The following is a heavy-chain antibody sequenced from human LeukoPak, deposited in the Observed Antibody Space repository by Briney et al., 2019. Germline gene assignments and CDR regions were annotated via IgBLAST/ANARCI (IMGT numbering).Heavy chain of an antibody. CDR1: GYTFTGYY. D-gene: IGHD3-3*01. CDR2: INPNSGGT. Sequence: ASVKVSCEASGYTFTGYYMHWVRQAPGQGLEWMGWINPNSGGTNYAQKFQGRVTMTRDTSISTAYMELSRLRSDDTAVYYCARSATIFGVVIPRLNWFDPWGQGTLVTVSS. J-gene: IGHJ5*02. V-gene: IGHV1-2*02. CDR3: ARSATIFGVVIPRLNWFDP.